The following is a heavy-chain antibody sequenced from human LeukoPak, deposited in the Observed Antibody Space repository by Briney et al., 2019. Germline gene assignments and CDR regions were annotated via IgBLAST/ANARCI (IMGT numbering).Heavy chain of an antibody. D-gene: IGHD3-16*01. CDR2: ISYDGSNK. J-gene: IGHJ4*02. V-gene: IGHV3-30*03. Sequence: GGSLRLSCAASGFTFSSYGTHWVRQAPGKGLEWVAVISYDGSNKYYADSVKGRFTISRDNSKNTLYLQMNSLRAEDTAVYYCARGLRGGDLDYWGQGTLVTVSS. CDR3: ARGLRGGDLDY. CDR1: GFTFSSYG.